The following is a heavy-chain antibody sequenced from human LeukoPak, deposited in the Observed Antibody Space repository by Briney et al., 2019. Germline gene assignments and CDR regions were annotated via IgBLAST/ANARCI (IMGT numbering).Heavy chain of an antibody. CDR3: ARDWVFDY. V-gene: IGHV4-38-2*02. D-gene: IGHD3-16*01. CDR2: IYHSGST. Sequence: SETLSLTCTVSDYSISNGYYWGWIRQPPGKGLEWIGSIYHSGSTYYNSSLKYRVAISVDTSKNQFSLKLSSVTAADTAVYYCARDWVFDYWGQGTLVTVSS. J-gene: IGHJ4*02. CDR1: DYSISNGYY.